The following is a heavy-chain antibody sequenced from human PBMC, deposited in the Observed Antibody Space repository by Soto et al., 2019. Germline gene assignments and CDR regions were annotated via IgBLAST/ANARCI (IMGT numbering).Heavy chain of an antibody. CDR3: TAYAFAGRPRSNQYYAIDV. D-gene: IGHD6-6*01. Sequence: EVHLVESGGALVKPGGSLRLSCAASGFSFSQAWLTWVRQAPGKGLEWVGRIKSQTDDGTTAYAASVTGRFSISRDDSKKMIYLQRNGLKSEDTGVYYCTAYAFAGRPRSNQYYAIDVWGQGTAVTVSS. V-gene: IGHV3-15*02. CDR2: IKSQTDDGTT. CDR1: GFSFSQAW. J-gene: IGHJ6*02.